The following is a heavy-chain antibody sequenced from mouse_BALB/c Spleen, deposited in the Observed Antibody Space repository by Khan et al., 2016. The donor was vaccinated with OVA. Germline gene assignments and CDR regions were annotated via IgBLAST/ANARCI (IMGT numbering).Heavy chain of an antibody. Sequence: IQLEQSGAELVKPGAEVKLSCSASGFTIKDTYIHWMKQRPEQGLEWIGRIDPPNDDTKYGPKIKAKATLIEDTSSNTAYTQLSRLTSEDTTVYYGVTYCGSPVAFWGQGTLLSVSA. CDR2: IDPPNDDT. J-gene: IGHJ3*01. CDR3: VTYCGSPVAF. D-gene: IGHD2-10*01. CDR1: GFTIKDTY. V-gene: IGHV14-3*02.